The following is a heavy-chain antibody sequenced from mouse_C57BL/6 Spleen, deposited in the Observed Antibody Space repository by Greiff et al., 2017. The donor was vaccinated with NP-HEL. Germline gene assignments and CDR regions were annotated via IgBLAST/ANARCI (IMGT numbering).Heavy chain of an antibody. CDR1: GYTFTSYW. J-gene: IGHJ1*03. CDR2: INPSSGYT. CDR3: ARSGYGNYRYFDV. V-gene: IGHV1-7*01. Sequence: VQLVESGAELAKPGASVKLSCKASGYTFTSYWMHWVKQRPGQGLEWIGYINPSSGYTKYNQKFKDKATLTADKSSSTAYMQLSSLTYEDSAVYYCARSGYGNYRYFDVWGTGTTVTVSS. D-gene: IGHD2-10*02.